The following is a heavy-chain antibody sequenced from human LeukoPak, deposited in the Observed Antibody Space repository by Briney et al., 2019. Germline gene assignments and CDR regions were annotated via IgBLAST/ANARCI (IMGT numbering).Heavy chain of an antibody. CDR1: GFTFSSYG. J-gene: IGHJ6*03. CDR3: AREGDGQWLAYYYYYMDV. CDR2: IRYDGSNK. V-gene: IGHV3-30*02. Sequence: GGSLRLSCAASGFTFSSYGMHWVRQAPGKGLEWVAFIRYDGSNKYYADSVKGRFTISRDNAKNSLYLQMNSLRAEDTAVYYCAREGDGQWLAYYYYYMDVWGKGTTVTVSS. D-gene: IGHD6-19*01.